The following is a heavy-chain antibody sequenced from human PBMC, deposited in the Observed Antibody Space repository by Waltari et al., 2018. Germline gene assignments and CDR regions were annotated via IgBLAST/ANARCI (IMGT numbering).Heavy chain of an antibody. CDR1: GFTFSNAW. J-gene: IGHJ4*02. Sequence: EVQLVESGGGLVKPGGSLRLSCAASGFTFSNAWMSWVRQAPGKGLEWVGRIKSKTDGGTTDYATPVKGRFTISRDDSKNTLYLQMNSLKTEDTAVYYCTTDHYYGSGSSPFDYWGQGTLVTVSS. CDR3: TTDHYYGSGSSPFDY. V-gene: IGHV3-15*01. CDR2: IKSKTDGGTT. D-gene: IGHD3-10*01.